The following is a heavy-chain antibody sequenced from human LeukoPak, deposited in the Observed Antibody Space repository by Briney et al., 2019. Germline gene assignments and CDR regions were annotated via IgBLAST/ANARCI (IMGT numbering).Heavy chain of an antibody. D-gene: IGHD6-13*01. CDR2: ISSSSYI. CDR3: ARTGPPSSWLFDY. J-gene: IGHJ4*02. V-gene: IGHV3-21*01. CDR1: GFTFSSYS. Sequence: GGSLRLSCAASGFTFSSYSMNWVRQAPGKGLEWVSSISSSSYIYYADSVKGRFTISRDNAKNSLYLQMNSLRAEDTAVYHCARTGPPSSWLFDYWGQGTLVTVSS.